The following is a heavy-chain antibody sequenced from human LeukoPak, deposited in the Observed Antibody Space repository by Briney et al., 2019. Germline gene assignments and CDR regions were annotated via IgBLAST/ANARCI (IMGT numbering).Heavy chain of an antibody. CDR1: GYTFTSYG. CDR2: ISAYNGNT. V-gene: IGHV1-18*01. CDR3: ARARGGWYSSTYDDCWFDP. J-gene: IGHJ5*02. Sequence: GASVKVSCKASGYTFTSYGISWVRQAPGQGLEWMGWISAYNGNTNYAQKLQGRVTMTTDTSTSTAYMELRSLRPDDTAVYYCARARGGWYSSTYDDCWFDPWGQGTLVTVSS. D-gene: IGHD6-13*01.